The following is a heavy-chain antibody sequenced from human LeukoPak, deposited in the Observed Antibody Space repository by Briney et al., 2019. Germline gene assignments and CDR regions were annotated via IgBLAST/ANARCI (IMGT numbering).Heavy chain of an antibody. Sequence: PGGSLRLSCAASGFTFSDNRMHWVRQAPGKGLVWVSRINTDGSSTAYADSVRGRFTISRDSAKSTLYLQMNSLRAEDTAVYYCARDGGYTYGYFDYWGQGTLVTVSS. CDR2: INTDGSST. D-gene: IGHD5-18*01. CDR3: ARDGGYTYGYFDY. CDR1: GFTFSDNR. J-gene: IGHJ4*02. V-gene: IGHV3-74*03.